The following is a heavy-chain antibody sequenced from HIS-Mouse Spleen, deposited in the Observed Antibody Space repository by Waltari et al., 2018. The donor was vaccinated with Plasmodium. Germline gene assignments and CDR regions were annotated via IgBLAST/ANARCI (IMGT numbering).Heavy chain of an antibody. J-gene: IGHJ2*01. CDR2: NNHSGST. CDR1: GGSFSGYY. Sequence: QVQLQQWGAGLLKPSETLSLTCAVYGGSFSGYYWSWIRQPPGKGLEWIGENNHSGSTNYNPSLKSRVTRSVDTSKNQFSRKLSSVTAADTAVYYCARGLRGHYWYFDLWGRGTLVTVSS. CDR3: ARGLRGHYWYFDL. D-gene: IGHD3-10*01. V-gene: IGHV4-34*01.